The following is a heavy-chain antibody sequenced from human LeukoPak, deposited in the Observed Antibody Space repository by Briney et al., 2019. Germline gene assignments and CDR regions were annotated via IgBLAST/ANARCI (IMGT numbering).Heavy chain of an antibody. CDR1: GGSISSYY. J-gene: IGHJ5*02. CDR2: IYYSGST. V-gene: IGHV4-59*01. CDR3: ARLVRVVVTSRWESWFDP. Sequence: PSETLSLTCTVSGGSISSYYWSWIRQPPGKGLEWIGYIYYSGSTNYNPSLKSRVTISVDTSKNQFSLKLSSVTAADTAVYYCARLVRVVVTSRWESWFDPWGQGTLVTVSS. D-gene: IGHD2-21*02.